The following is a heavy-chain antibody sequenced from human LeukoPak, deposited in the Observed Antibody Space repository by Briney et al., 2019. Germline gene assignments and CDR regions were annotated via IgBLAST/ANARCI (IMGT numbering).Heavy chain of an antibody. CDR3: ARDPGAPVRAFDV. CDR2: ITPIDGTA. Sequence: SVKVSCKASRDTFTRCAFSWVRQAPGQGLEWIGGITPIDGTANFGQKFQGRVTITADESTSTAYMELSSLRSEDTAIYYCARDPGAPVRAFDVWGQGTMVTVSS. CDR1: RDTFTRCA. V-gene: IGHV1-69*13. J-gene: IGHJ3*01. D-gene: IGHD3-10*01.